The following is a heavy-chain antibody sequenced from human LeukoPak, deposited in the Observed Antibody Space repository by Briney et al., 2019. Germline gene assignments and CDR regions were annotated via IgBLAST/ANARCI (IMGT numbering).Heavy chain of an antibody. V-gene: IGHV4-4*07. CDR3: ARDPGVYLSPIDAFAI. D-gene: IGHD2-8*01. CDR2: FYASGNT. J-gene: IGHJ3*02. Sequence: SETLSVTRTVPGGSISSYYWSWIRQPAGEGLWWIGRFYASGNTNYTTSTKSRVTMSVATSKNQFSLKLSSVTAEETAVYYCARDPGVYLSPIDAFAIWGQGTMVTVSS. CDR1: GGSISSYY.